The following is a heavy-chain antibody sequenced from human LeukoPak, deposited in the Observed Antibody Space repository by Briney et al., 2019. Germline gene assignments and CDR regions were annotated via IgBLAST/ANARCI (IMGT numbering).Heavy chain of an antibody. CDR3: ARQESSYGSGSYFDY. CDR2: ISYSGST. CDR1: GGSISTYY. V-gene: IGHV4-59*08. D-gene: IGHD3-10*01. J-gene: IGHJ4*02. Sequence: PSETLSLTCTVSGGSISTYYWTWIRQPPGKGLEWIGSISYSGSTNYSPSLGGRVTKSVDTSKNQFSLKLTSVTAADTAVYFCARQESSYGSGSYFDYWGQGILVTVSS.